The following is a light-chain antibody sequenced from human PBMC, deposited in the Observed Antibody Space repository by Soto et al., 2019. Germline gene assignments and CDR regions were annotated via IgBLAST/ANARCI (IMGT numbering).Light chain of an antibody. V-gene: IGKV3-15*01. Sequence: EIVMTPSPATLSVSPVERATLSCRASQSVSSNLAWYQQKPGQAPRLLIYGASTRATGIPARFSGSGSGTEFTLTISSLQSEDFAVYYGQQYNNWPPLTFGQGTRLEIK. CDR1: QSVSSN. CDR2: GAS. CDR3: QQYNNWPPLT. J-gene: IGKJ5*01.